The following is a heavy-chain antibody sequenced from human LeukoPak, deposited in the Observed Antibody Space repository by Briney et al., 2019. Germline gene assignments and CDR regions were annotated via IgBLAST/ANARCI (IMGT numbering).Heavy chain of an antibody. Sequence: SGTLSLTCAVSGCTISSSNWWSWVRPPPGKGLGWIGVIYHSGSTNYKPSLKGRVTISVDKSKNQLSLNLSSVTAADTAVYYCARTPPYYYYYYMDVLGKRTTVTVSS. CDR1: GCTISSSNW. J-gene: IGHJ6*03. CDR2: IYHSGST. CDR3: ARTPPYYYYYYMDV. V-gene: IGHV4-4*02.